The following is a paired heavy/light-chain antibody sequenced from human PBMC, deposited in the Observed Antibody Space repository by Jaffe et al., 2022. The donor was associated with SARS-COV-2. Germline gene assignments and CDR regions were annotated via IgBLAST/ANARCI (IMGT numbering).Light chain of an antibody. CDR3: QQSYSTPRT. Sequence: DIQMTQSPASLSASVGDRVTITCRASQSISNYLNWYQKKAGKAPKLLINAASNLQSGVPSRFSGSGSGTDFTLTISSLQPEDFATYYCQQSYSTPRTFGQGTKLEIK. CDR2: AAS. V-gene: IGKV1-39*01. CDR1: QSISNY. J-gene: IGKJ2*01.
Heavy chain of an antibody. D-gene: IGHD3-10*01. Sequence: EVHLVESGGGLVKPGGSLRLSCAASGFIFNNAWMSWVRQAPGKGLEWVGRIQSTTDGGTTDYAAPVKGRFTISRDDSKNTLFLQMNSLKTEDTAVYYCSTVLWFGRIDAFDIWGQGTMVTVSS. CDR3: STVLWFGRIDAFDI. CDR2: IQSTTDGGTT. J-gene: IGHJ3*02. CDR1: GFIFNNAW. V-gene: IGHV3-15*01.